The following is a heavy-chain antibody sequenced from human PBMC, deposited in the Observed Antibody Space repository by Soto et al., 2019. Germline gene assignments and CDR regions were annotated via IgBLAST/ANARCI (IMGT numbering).Heavy chain of an antibody. CDR3: AREPGVVFYYGMDV. CDR1: GFTFSSYS. J-gene: IGHJ6*02. CDR2: ISSSSSTI. Sequence: GGSLRLSCAASGFTFSSYSMNWVRQAPGKGLEWVSYISSSSSTIYYADSVKGRFTISRDNAKNSLYLQMNSLRDEDTAVYYCAREPGVVFYYGMDVWGQGTTVTVSS. D-gene: IGHD3-3*01. V-gene: IGHV3-48*02.